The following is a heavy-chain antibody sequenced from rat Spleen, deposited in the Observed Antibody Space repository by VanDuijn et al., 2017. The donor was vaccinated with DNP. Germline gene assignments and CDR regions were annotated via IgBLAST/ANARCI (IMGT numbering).Heavy chain of an antibody. CDR1: GFTFSTFP. CDR3: TTESTYYGYFDY. Sequence: EVQLVESGGGLVQPGRSMKLSCEASGFTFSTFPMAWVRQAPTKGLEWVATISISDSTYYRDSVKGRFTISRDNAKSSLYLQMDSLRSEDTATYYCTTESTYYGYFDYWGQGVMVPVSS. J-gene: IGHJ2*01. V-gene: IGHV5-46*01. D-gene: IGHD1-9*01. CDR2: ISISDST.